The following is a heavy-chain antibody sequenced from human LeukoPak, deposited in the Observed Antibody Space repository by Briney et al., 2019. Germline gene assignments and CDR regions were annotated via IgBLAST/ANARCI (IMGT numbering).Heavy chain of an antibody. CDR1: GGSISTYY. Sequence: PSETLSLTCTVSGGSISTYYWSWIRQPPGKGLEWIGHVYYSGSTRYNPSLKSRVIISVDTSKNEFSLNVSSVTAADTAVYYCARHYGYSYGPDYWGQGTLVTVSS. CDR2: VYYSGST. V-gene: IGHV4-59*08. D-gene: IGHD5-18*01. CDR3: ARHYGYSYGPDY. J-gene: IGHJ4*02.